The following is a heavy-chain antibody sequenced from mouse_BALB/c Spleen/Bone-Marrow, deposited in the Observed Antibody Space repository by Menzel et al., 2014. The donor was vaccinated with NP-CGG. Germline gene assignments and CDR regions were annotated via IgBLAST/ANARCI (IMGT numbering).Heavy chain of an antibody. CDR3: AREARAGSYFDY. CDR1: GYTFTSYT. D-gene: IGHD6-1*01. CDR2: INPSSGYT. Sequence: QVQLQQSGAELARPGASAKMSCKASGYTFTSYTIQWVKQRPGQGLEWIGYINPSSGYTDYNQKFKDKTTLTADKSSNTAFKLLTSRTSEDSAYYSGAREARAGSYFDYRGQGTLVTVSA. J-gene: IGHJ3*01. V-gene: IGHV1-4*02.